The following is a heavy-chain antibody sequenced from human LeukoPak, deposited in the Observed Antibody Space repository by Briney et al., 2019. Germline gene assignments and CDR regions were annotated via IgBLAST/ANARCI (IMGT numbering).Heavy chain of an antibody. D-gene: IGHD5-18*01. J-gene: IGHJ5*02. CDR3: AREVAYSYGSSSRFDP. CDR2: IYYSGSS. Sequence: SETLSLTCTVSGGSISITSNYWGWIRQPPGKGLEWIGSIYYSGSSYYNPSLKSRVTISVDTSKNQFSLILSSVTAADTAVYYCAREVAYSYGSSSRFDPWGQGTLVTVSS. V-gene: IGHV4-39*07. CDR1: GGSISITSNY.